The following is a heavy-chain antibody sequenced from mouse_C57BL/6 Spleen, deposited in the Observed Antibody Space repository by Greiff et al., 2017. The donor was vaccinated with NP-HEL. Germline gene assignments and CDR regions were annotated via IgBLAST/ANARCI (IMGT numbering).Heavy chain of an antibody. V-gene: IGHV1-52*01. D-gene: IGHD2-2*01. CDR2: IDPSDSET. J-gene: IGHJ4*01. Sequence: VQLQQSGAELVRPGSSVKLSCKASGYTFTSYWMHWVKQRPIQGLEWIGNIDPSDSETHYNQKFKDKATLTVDKSSSTAYMKLSSLTSEDSAVYDCARQVLYGYDGVYYYAMDYWGQGTSVTVSS. CDR3: ARQVLYGYDGVYYYAMDY. CDR1: GYTFTSYW.